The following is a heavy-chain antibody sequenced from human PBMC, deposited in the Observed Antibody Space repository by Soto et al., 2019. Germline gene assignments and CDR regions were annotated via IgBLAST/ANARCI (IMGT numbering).Heavy chain of an antibody. D-gene: IGHD1-7*01. CDR2: IYHSGST. V-gene: IGHV4-30-2*01. Sequence: SETLSLTCAVSGGSISSGGYSWSWIRQPPGKGLEWIGYIYHSGSTNYNPSLKSRVTISVDTSKNQFSLKLSSVTAADTAVYYCARGRAGTRLYDFDYWGQGTLVTVSS. CDR3: ARGRAGTRLYDFDY. J-gene: IGHJ4*02. CDR1: GGSISSGGYS.